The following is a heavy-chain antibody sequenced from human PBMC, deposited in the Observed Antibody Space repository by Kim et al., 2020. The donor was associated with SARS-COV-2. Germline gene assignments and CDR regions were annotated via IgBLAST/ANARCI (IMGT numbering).Heavy chain of an antibody. V-gene: IGHV3-11*04. CDR3: ARDIWDSGSEREPS. CDR1: GFTFTDYF. CDR2: ISSSSSAI. D-gene: IGHD1-1*01. J-gene: IGHJ5*02. Sequence: GGSLRLSCAASGFTFTDYFMSWIRQAPGNGLEWVAYISSSSSAIFYADSVKGRFIISRDNALNSVSLQMNSLRAEDTGVYYCARDIWDSGSEREPSWGQG.